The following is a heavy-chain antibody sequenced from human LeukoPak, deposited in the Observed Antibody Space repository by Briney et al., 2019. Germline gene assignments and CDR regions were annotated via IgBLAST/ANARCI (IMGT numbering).Heavy chain of an antibody. CDR3: ARAPKNTWFDP. Sequence: PSETLSLTCTVSGGSISSGSYYWSWIRQPAGKGLEWIGRIYTSGSTNYNPSLKSRVTISVDTSKNQFSLKLSSVTAADTAVYYCARAPKNTWFDPWGQGTLVTVSS. CDR1: GGSISSGSYY. V-gene: IGHV4-61*02. CDR2: IYTSGST. J-gene: IGHJ5*02.